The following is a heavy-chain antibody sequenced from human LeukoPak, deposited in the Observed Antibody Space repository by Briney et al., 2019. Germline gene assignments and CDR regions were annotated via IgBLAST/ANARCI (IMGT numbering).Heavy chain of an antibody. D-gene: IGHD2/OR15-2a*01. CDR1: GGSISDYF. J-gene: IGHJ3*01. CDR2: VYYIGKP. Sequence: SETLSLTCSVSGGSISDYFWGWIRQPPGKGLEWIGHVYYIGKPTCSPSLESRVSISVDTSKNQFSLELTSVTAADTAVYYCARRFLSGGDLHHDAYDVWGQGTVVTVSS. V-gene: IGHV4-59*12. CDR3: ARRFLSGGDLHHDAYDV.